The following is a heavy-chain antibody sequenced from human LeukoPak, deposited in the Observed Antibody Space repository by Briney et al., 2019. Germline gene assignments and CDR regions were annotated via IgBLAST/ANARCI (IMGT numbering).Heavy chain of an antibody. CDR2: IKQDGSEK. CDR3: ARDGYPFDF. V-gene: IGHV3-7*01. CDR1: GFRFSSYW. J-gene: IGHJ4*02. Sequence: PGGSLRLSCAASGFRFSSYWMSWVRQAPGKGLEWVANIKQDGSEKYYVDSVKGRFTISRDSAKNSLYLQMNSLRAADTAVYYCARDGYPFDFWGQGTLVTVSS. D-gene: IGHD1-1*01.